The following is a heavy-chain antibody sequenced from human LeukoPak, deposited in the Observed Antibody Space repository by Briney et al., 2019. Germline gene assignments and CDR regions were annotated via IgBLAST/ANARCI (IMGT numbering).Heavy chain of an antibody. CDR2: ISWNSGSI. D-gene: IGHD6-19*01. V-gene: IGHV3-9*01. J-gene: IGHJ3*02. Sequence: GGSLRLSCAASGFTFDDYAMHWVRQAPGKGLEWVSGISWNSGSIGYADSVKGRFTISRDNAKNSLYLQMNSLRAEDTALYYCARAGAGKPISFDSGGQGTMVTVSS. CDR3: ARAGAGKPISFDS. CDR1: GFTFDDYA.